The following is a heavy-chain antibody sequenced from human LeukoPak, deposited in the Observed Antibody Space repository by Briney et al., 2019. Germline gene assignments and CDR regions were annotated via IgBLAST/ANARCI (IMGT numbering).Heavy chain of an antibody. Sequence: AGGSLRLSCAASGFTFSSYEMNWVRQAPGKGLEWVSYISSSGSTIYYADSVKGRFTISRDNAKNSLYLQMNSLRAEDTAVYYCARTNYGDSPYFDYWGQGTLVTVSS. CDR2: ISSSGSTI. CDR1: GFTFSSYE. J-gene: IGHJ4*02. CDR3: ARTNYGDSPYFDY. D-gene: IGHD4-17*01. V-gene: IGHV3-48*03.